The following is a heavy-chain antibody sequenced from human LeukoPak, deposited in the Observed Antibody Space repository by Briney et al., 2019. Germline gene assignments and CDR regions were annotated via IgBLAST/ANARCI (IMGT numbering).Heavy chain of an antibody. J-gene: IGHJ4*02. V-gene: IGHV3-23*01. CDR3: ARHYGSGTYDYFVY. D-gene: IGHD3-10*01. Sequence: GGSLRLSCAASGFTFSSCAMSWVRQAPGKGLEWVSGISGSGGSTYYADSVKGRFTISRDNSKNTLYLEMNSLRAEDTAVYYCARHYGSGTYDYFVYWGQGTLVTVSS. CDR2: ISGSGGST. CDR1: GFTFSSCA.